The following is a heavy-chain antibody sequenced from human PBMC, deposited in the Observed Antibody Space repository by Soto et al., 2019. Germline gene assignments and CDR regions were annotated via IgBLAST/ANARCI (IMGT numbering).Heavy chain of an antibody. Sequence: PGGSLRLSCEASELTLSRYWMSWVLLVPGKGLEWVSVIYTGGSTYYADSVKGRFTISRDNAKNSLYLQMNSLRDEDTAVYYCARAAPRYCSGGSCYSGRDYWGQGTLVTVSS. D-gene: IGHD2-15*01. J-gene: IGHJ4*02. CDR3: ARAAPRYCSGGSCYSGRDY. V-gene: IGHV3-66*01. CDR1: ELTLSRYW. CDR2: IYTGGST.